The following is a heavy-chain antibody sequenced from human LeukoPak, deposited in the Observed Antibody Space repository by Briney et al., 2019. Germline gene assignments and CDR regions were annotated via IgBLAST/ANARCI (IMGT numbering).Heavy chain of an antibody. CDR1: GYTFTGYY. V-gene: IGHV1-2*02. CDR2: INPNSGGT. J-gene: IGHJ6*03. D-gene: IGHD3-16*01. Sequence: ASVKISCKASGYTFTGYYMHWVRQAPGQGLEWMGWINPNSGGTNYAQKFQGRVTMTRDTSISTAYMELSRLRSDDTAVYYCARGLGRYLIYYYCMDVWGKGTTVTISS. CDR3: ARGLGRYLIYYYCMDV.